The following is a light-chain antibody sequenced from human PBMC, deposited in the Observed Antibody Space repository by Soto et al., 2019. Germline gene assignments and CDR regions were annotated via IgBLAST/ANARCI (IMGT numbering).Light chain of an antibody. Sequence: QAVVTQEPSLTVSPGGTVTLTGGSSTGAVTSGHYPYWFQQKPGQAPKTLIYDTTNKHSWSPARFSGSLLGGKAALTLSGAQPEDEADYYCLLVYSGIVVFGGGTKLTVL. CDR2: DTT. V-gene: IGLV7-46*01. CDR1: TGAVTSGHY. J-gene: IGLJ2*01. CDR3: LLVYSGIVV.